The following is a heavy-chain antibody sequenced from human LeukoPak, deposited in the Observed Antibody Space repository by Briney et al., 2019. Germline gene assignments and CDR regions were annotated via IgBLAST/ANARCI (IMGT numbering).Heavy chain of an antibody. CDR3: ARYCSGGSCYYFDY. Sequence: GGSLRLSCAASGFTFDDYAMHWVRQAPGKGLEWVSSISSSSSYIYYADSVKGRFTISRDNAKNSLYLQMNSLRAEDTAVYYCARYCSGGSCYYFDYWGQGTLVTVSS. CDR1: GFTFDDYA. CDR2: ISSSSSYI. D-gene: IGHD2-15*01. V-gene: IGHV3-21*01. J-gene: IGHJ4*02.